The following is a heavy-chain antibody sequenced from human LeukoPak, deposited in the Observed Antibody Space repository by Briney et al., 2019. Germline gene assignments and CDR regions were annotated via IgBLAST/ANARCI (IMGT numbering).Heavy chain of an antibody. V-gene: IGHV3-30*02. D-gene: IGHD2-15*01. CDR3: ARGGFCSGGSCPVDYYYYMDV. J-gene: IGHJ6*03. Sequence: GGSLRLSCAASGFTFSSFGMHWVRQAPGKGLEWVAFIPYDGSPKYYADSVKGRFTISRDNSKNTLYLQLNSLRAEDTAVYYCARGGFCSGGSCPVDYYYYMDVWGKGTTVTVSS. CDR2: IPYDGSPK. CDR1: GFTFSSFG.